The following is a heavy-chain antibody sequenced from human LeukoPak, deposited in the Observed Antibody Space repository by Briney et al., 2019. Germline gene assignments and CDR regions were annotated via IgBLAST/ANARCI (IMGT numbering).Heavy chain of an antibody. CDR2: ISAYNGNT. Sequence: ASVKVSCKASGYTFTSYGISWVRQAPGQGLEWMGWISAYNGNTNYAQKLQGRVTMTTDTSTSTAYMELRSLRSDDTAVYYCARGPSGSYSYCYYYMDVWGKGTTVTVSS. CDR1: GYTFTSYG. CDR3: ARGPSGSYSYCYYYMDV. D-gene: IGHD3-10*01. J-gene: IGHJ6*03. V-gene: IGHV1-18*01.